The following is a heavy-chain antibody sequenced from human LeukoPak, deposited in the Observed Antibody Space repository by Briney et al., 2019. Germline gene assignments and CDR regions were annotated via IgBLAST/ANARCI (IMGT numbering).Heavy chain of an antibody. CDR1: GGNFSSYA. D-gene: IGHD6-19*01. CDR2: IIPIFGTA. J-gene: IGHJ4*02. CDR3: ARGSRTGWYYFDY. Sequence: SVKVSCKASGGNFSSYAFSWVRQAPGQGLEWMGGIIPIFGTANYAQNFQGRVTITADTSTSTAYMELSSLTSDDTAVYYCARGSRTGWYYFDYWGQGTLVTVSS. V-gene: IGHV1-69*06.